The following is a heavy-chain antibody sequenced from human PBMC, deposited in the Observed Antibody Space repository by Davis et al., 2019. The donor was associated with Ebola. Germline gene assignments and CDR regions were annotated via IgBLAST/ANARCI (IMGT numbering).Heavy chain of an antibody. Sequence: GESLKISCKGSGYSFTTYWIAWVRQTPAKGLEWMGSIYPGDSDTRYSPSFQGQVTISVDKSISTAYLQWSSLKASDTAMYYCARRVTKSLDPWGQGTLVTVSS. CDR2: IYPGDSDT. D-gene: IGHD2-21*02. CDR3: ARRVTKSLDP. CDR1: GYSFTTYW. J-gene: IGHJ5*02. V-gene: IGHV5-51*01.